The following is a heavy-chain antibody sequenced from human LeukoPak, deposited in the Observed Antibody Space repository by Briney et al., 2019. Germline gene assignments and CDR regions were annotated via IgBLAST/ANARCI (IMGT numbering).Heavy chain of an antibody. J-gene: IGHJ4*02. D-gene: IGHD2-2*01. Sequence: GGSLRLSCVASGFTFSGYTMNWVRQAPGKGLEWVSSISSSTNYTYYADSVKGRFTISRDNAKNSLYLQMNSLRAEDTAMYYCAREPGAYCSTTSCSFWGQGTLVTVSS. CDR2: ISSSTNYT. V-gene: IGHV3-21*01. CDR3: AREPGAYCSTTSCSF. CDR1: GFTFSGYT.